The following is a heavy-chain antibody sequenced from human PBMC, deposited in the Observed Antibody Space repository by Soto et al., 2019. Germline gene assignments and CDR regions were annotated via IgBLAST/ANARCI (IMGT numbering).Heavy chain of an antibody. D-gene: IGHD6-19*01. CDR2: INHSGST. Sequence: PSETLSLTCAVYGGSFSCYYWSWIRQPPGKGLEWIGEINHSGSTNYNPSLKSRVTISVDTSKNQFSLKLSSVTAADTAVYYCARERXGYSSGWYYYYYYYGMDVWGQGTTVTVS. V-gene: IGHV4-34*01. CDR3: ARERXGYSSGWYYYYYYYGMDV. J-gene: IGHJ6*02. CDR1: GGSFSCYY.